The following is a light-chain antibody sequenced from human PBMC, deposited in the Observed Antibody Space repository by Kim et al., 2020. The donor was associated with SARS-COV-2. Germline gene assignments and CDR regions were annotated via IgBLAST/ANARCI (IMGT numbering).Light chain of an antibody. CDR3: HHRSDWPLT. V-gene: IGKV3-11*01. CDR1: RSVSTF. CDR2: DAS. J-gene: IGKJ4*01. Sequence: EIVLIQSPATLSLSSGERATLSCRASRSVSTFLAWYQQKPGQAPRLLIYDASNRATGIPPRFSGSGSGTDFTLTISSLEPDDFAVYFCHHRSDWPLTFGGGTRVDIK.